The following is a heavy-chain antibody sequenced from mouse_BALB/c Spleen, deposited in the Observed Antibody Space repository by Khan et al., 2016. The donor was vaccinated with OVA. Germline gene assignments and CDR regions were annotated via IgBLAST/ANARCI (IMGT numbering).Heavy chain of an antibody. CDR3: TRNGFGNYESWDY. D-gene: IGHD2-1*01. CDR1: GYTFTSYW. CDR2: IYPGNSET. V-gene: IGHV1-5*01. Sequence: EVQLQESGTVLARPGASVKMSCKASGYTFTSYWMHWVKQRPGQGLEWIGAIYPGNSETNYNQKFKGKAKLTAVTYTSTAYLELNSLTNEDSAVYYGTRNGFGNYESWDYWGQGTTLTVSS. J-gene: IGHJ2*01.